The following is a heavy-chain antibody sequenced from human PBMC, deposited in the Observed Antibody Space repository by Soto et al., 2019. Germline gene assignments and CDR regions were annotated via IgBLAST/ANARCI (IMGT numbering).Heavy chain of an antibody. CDR1: GFTFSSYA. Sequence: EVQLLESGGGLVQPGGSLRLSCAASGFTFSSYAMSWVRQAPGKGLEWVSAISGSGGSTYYADSVKGRFTISRDNSKNTLYLQMNSLRAEVTAVYYCAKDLKLSEHFDYWGQGTLVTVSS. CDR3: AKDLKLSEHFDY. CDR2: ISGSGGST. V-gene: IGHV3-23*01. J-gene: IGHJ4*02.